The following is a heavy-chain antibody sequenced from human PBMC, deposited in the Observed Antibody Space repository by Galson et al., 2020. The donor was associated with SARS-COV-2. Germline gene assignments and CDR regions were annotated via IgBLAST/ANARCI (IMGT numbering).Heavy chain of an antibody. CDR1: GFTFSSYA. CDR3: ATAPTVITGGWFDP. J-gene: IGHJ5*02. D-gene: IGHD4-4*01. V-gene: IGHV3-30*01. CDR2: ISYDGSNK. Sequence: GESLKISCAASGFTFSSYAMHWVRQAPGKGLEWVAVISYDGSNKYYADSVKGRFTISRDNSKNTLYLQMNSLRAEDTAVYYCATAPTVITGGWFDPWGQGTLVTVSS.